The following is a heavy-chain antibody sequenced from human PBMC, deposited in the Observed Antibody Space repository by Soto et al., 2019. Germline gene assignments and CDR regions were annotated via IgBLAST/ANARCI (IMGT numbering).Heavy chain of an antibody. CDR2: ISSSSSTI. CDR1: GFTFSSYS. D-gene: IGHD1-7*01. Sequence: PGGSLRLSCAASGFTFSSYSMNWVRQAPGKGLEWVSYISSSSSTIYYADSVKGRFTISRDNAKNSLYLQMNSLRDEDTAVYYCAIPPENWNYSLFDPWGQGTLVTVSS. V-gene: IGHV3-48*02. CDR3: AIPPENWNYSLFDP. J-gene: IGHJ5*02.